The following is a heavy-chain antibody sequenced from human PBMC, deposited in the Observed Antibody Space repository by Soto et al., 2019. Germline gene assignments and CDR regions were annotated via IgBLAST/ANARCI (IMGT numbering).Heavy chain of an antibody. CDR3: ARVCYYDSSGSDAFDI. J-gene: IGHJ3*02. CDR1: GGTFSSYA. D-gene: IGHD3-22*01. CDR2: IIPIFGTA. Sequence: SVKVSCKASGGTFSSYAISWVRQAPGQGLEWKGGIIPIFGTANYAQKFQGRVTITADKSTSTAYMELSSLRSEDAAVYYCARVCYYDSSGSDAFDIWGQGTMFTVSS. V-gene: IGHV1-69*06.